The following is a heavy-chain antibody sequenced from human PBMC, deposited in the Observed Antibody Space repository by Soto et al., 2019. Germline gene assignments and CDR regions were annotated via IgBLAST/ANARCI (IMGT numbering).Heavy chain of an antibody. CDR1: GFTFDDYA. Sequence: PGGSLRLSCAASGFTFDDYAMHWVRQAPGKGLEWVSGISWNSGSIGYADSVKGRFTISRDNAKNSLYLQMNSLRAEDTALYYCAKAIRITIFGVVTSLGMDVWGQGTTVTVS. J-gene: IGHJ6*02. D-gene: IGHD3-3*01. V-gene: IGHV3-9*01. CDR3: AKAIRITIFGVVTSLGMDV. CDR2: ISWNSGSI.